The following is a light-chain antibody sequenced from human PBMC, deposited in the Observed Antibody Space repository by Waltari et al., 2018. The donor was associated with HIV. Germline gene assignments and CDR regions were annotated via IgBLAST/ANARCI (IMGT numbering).Light chain of an antibody. V-gene: IGKV3-11*01. CDR1: QSVSDY. Sequence: EVVLTQSPATLSLSPGERATLSCRASQSVSDYLAWYQQKPGQAPRLLIYDASNRATGIPARFSGSGSGTDFTLTISSLEPEDFGVYYCQQRHNWPPLTFGGGTKVEIK. J-gene: IGKJ4*01. CDR3: QQRHNWPPLT. CDR2: DAS.